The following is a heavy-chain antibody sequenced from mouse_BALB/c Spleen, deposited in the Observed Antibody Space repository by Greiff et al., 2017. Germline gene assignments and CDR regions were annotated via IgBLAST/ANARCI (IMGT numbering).Heavy chain of an antibody. CDR3: ARKEGYYGSWFAY. Sequence: QVQLQQSGAELARPGASVKLSCKASGYTFTSYWMQWVKQRPGQGLEWIGAIYPGDGDTRYTQKFKGKATLTADKSSSTAYMQLSSLASEDSAVYYCARKEGYYGSWFAYWGQGTLVTVSA. J-gene: IGHJ3*01. CDR1: GYTFTSYW. D-gene: IGHD1-2*01. CDR2: IYPGDGDT. V-gene: IGHV1-87*01.